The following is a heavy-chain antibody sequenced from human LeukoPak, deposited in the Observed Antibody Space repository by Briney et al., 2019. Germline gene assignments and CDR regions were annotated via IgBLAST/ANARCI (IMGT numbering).Heavy chain of an antibody. V-gene: IGHV4-34*01. Sequence: SETLSLTCAVYGGSFSGYYWSWIRQPPGKGLEWIGEINHSGSTNYNPSLKSRVTISVDTSKNQFSLKLSSVTAADTAVYYCASGGSVAEHFQHWGQGTLVTVSS. CDR2: INHSGST. CDR3: ASGGSVAEHFQH. J-gene: IGHJ1*01. CDR1: GGSFSGYY.